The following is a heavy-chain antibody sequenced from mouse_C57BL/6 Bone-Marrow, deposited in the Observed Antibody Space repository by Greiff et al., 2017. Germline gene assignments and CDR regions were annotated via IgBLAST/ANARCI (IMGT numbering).Heavy chain of an antibody. CDR1: GYTFTDYN. CDR2: INPNNGGT. CDR3: ARKGLLRTYYAMDY. D-gene: IGHD2-1*01. V-gene: IGHV1-22*01. J-gene: IGHJ4*01. Sequence: VQLQQSGPELVKPGASVKMSCKASGYTFTDYNMHWVKQSHGKSLEWIGYINPNNGGTSYNQKFKGKATLTVNKSSSTAYMELRSLTSEDSAVYYCARKGLLRTYYAMDYWGQGTSVTVSS.